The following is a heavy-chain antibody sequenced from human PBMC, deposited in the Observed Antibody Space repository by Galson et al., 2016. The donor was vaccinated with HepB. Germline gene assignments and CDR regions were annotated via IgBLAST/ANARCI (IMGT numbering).Heavy chain of an antibody. J-gene: IGHJ4*02. Sequence: SLRLSCAASGFTFSDYYMSWIRQAPGKGLEWVSYISSSSSYTNYADSVKGRFTISRDNAKNSLYLHMNSLRAEDTAVYYCARDFGGWYWQWLDYWGQGTLVTVSS. CDR2: ISSSSSYT. CDR3: ARDFGGWYWQWLDY. D-gene: IGHD6-19*01. V-gene: IGHV3-11*06. CDR1: GFTFSDYY.